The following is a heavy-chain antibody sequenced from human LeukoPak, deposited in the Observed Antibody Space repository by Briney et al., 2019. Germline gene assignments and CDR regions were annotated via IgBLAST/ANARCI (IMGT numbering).Heavy chain of an antibody. Sequence: GGSLRLSCAASGFTFSSYTMQWVRQAPGKGLEWVASISYDGSNKYYAEPVKGRFTISRDIPKNTLYLQMNDLRAEDTAVYYCARAYYYDTGGYHYPLDYWGQGTLVTVSS. CDR1: GFTFSSYT. CDR3: ARAYYYDTGGYHYPLDY. V-gene: IGHV3-30-3*01. J-gene: IGHJ4*02. CDR2: ISYDGSNK. D-gene: IGHD3-22*01.